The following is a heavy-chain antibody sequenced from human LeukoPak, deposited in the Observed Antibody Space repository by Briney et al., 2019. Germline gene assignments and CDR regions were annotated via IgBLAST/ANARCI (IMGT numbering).Heavy chain of an antibody. V-gene: IGHV1-2*02. Sequence: ASVNVSCKASGYTFTGYYMHWVRQAPGQGLEWRGWINPNSGGTNYAQTFQGRVTMTRDTSISTAYMELSRLRSDDTAVYYCARAYCSGGSCYSLTYYYYYMDVWGKGTTVTVSS. D-gene: IGHD2-15*01. CDR2: INPNSGGT. J-gene: IGHJ6*03. CDR3: ARAYCSGGSCYSLTYYYYYMDV. CDR1: GYTFTGYY.